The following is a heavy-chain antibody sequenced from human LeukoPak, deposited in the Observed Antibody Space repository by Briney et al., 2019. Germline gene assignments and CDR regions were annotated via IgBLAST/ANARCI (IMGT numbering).Heavy chain of an antibody. Sequence: GGSLRLSCAASGFTLSSYGMHWVRQAPGKGLEWVAVISYDGSNKYYADSVKGRFTISRDNSKNTLYLQMNSLRAEDTAVYYCANSGELRYFDWLLPFDYWGQGTLVTVSS. CDR1: GFTLSSYG. D-gene: IGHD3-9*01. CDR2: ISYDGSNK. V-gene: IGHV3-30*18. J-gene: IGHJ4*02. CDR3: ANSGELRYFDWLLPFDY.